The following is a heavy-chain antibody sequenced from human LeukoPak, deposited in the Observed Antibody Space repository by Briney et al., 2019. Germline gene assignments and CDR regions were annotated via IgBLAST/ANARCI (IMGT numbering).Heavy chain of an antibody. CDR2: IKSKTDGGTT. Sequence: GGSPRLSCAASGFTFSNAWMSWVRQAPGKGLEWVGRIKSKTDGGTTDYAAPVKGRFTISRDDSKNTAYLQMNSLKPEDTAVYYCARNREYYFDYWGQGALVTVSS. CDR1: GFTFSNAW. V-gene: IGHV3-15*01. J-gene: IGHJ4*02. CDR3: ARNREYYFDY. D-gene: IGHD3-10*01.